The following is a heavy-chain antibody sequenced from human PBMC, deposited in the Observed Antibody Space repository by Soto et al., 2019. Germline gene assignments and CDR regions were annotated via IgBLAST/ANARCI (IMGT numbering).Heavy chain of an antibody. J-gene: IGHJ6*02. Sequence: SLRLSCAASGFIFSSYWMHWVRQAPGKGLVWVSRINSDGTTTSNADSVRGRITISRDNAKNTLYLQLNSLRAEDTAVYYCASSATAISQDHYQYYYGMDVWGQGTTVTVSS. D-gene: IGHD4-4*01. CDR1: GFIFSSYW. CDR3: ASSATAISQDHYQYYYGMDV. CDR2: INSDGTTT. V-gene: IGHV3-74*01.